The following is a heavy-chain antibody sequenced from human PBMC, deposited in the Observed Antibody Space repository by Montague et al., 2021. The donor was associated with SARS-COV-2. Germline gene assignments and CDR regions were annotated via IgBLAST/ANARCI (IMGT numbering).Heavy chain of an antibody. D-gene: IGHD3-9*01. Sequence: SETLSLTCTVSGVSVTDYYWGWIRQPPGKGLEWVGDVLYNKGTNFNPSLKSRVAISVDTSKNQFSLRLTSVTAADTAFYYCVRHPNYDGLNGPPDFWGQGTLVTVSS. J-gene: IGHJ4*02. CDR2: VLYNKGT. CDR3: VRHPNYDGLNGPPDF. CDR1: GVSVTDYY. V-gene: IGHV4-59*08.